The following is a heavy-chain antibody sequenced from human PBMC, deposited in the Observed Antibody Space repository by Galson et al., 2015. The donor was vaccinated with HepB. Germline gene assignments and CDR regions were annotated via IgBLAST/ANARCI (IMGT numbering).Heavy chain of an antibody. Sequence: SLRLSCAASGFTVSSNYMSWVRQAPGKGLEWVSVIYSGGSTYYADSVKGRFTISRDNSKNTLYLQINSLRAEDTAVYYCARDCPPGGGDCYCSHWGQGTLVTVSS. V-gene: IGHV3-66*01. CDR2: IYSGGST. D-gene: IGHD2-21*01. CDR3: ARDCPPGGGDCYCSH. J-gene: IGHJ4*02. CDR1: GFTVSSNY.